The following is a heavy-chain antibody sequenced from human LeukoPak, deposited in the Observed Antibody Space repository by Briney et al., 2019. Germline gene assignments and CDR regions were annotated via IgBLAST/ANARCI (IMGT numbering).Heavy chain of an antibody. Sequence: SETLSLTCNVSGDSISSNYYYWGWIRQPPGKGLEWIGSIYYSGTTYSNPSLRSRVTISVDTSKNQFSLKLSSVTAADTAVYYCASWANSGYDGLDYWGQGTLVTVSS. J-gene: IGHJ4*02. CDR1: GDSISSNYYY. CDR2: IYYSGTT. CDR3: ASWANSGYDGLDY. D-gene: IGHD5-12*01. V-gene: IGHV4-39*07.